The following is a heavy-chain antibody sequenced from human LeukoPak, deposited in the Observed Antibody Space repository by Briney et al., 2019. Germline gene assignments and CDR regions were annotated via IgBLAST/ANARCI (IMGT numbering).Heavy chain of an antibody. Sequence: GGSLRLSCAASGFTFSSYDMHWVRQATGKGLEWVSAIGTAGDTYYPGSVKGRFTISRENAKNSLYLQMNSLRAGDTAVYYCARALYYDFWSGYPIGMDVWGQGTTVTVSS. CDR1: GFTFSSYD. D-gene: IGHD3-3*01. CDR3: ARALYYDFWSGYPIGMDV. J-gene: IGHJ6*02. CDR2: IGTAGDT. V-gene: IGHV3-13*01.